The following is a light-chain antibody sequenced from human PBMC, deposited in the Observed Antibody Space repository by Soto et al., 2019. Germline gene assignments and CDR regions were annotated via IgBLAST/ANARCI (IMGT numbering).Light chain of an antibody. J-gene: IGLJ1*01. CDR2: EAS. V-gene: IGLV2-23*01. Sequence: SALTRPASVSGAAGQSITISCTGTSSDVGSYNFVSWYQQHPGKAPKLMIYEASKRPSGVSNRFSGSKSGNTASLTISGLQPEDEADYYCCSYAGSSTYVFGAGTKVTVL. CDR3: CSYAGSSTYV. CDR1: SSDVGSYNF.